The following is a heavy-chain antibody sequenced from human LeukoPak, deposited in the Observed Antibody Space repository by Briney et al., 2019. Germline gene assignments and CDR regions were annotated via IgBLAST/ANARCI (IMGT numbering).Heavy chain of an antibody. Sequence: GGSLGLSCAASGFTFSSYAMSWVRQAPGKGLEWVSAISGSGGSTYYADSVKGRFTISRDNSKNTLYLQMNSLRAEDTAVYYCAKSLDIYCSSTSCYYFDYWGQGTLVTVSS. CDR1: GFTFSSYA. V-gene: IGHV3-23*01. D-gene: IGHD2-2*01. J-gene: IGHJ4*02. CDR3: AKSLDIYCSSTSCYYFDY. CDR2: ISGSGGST.